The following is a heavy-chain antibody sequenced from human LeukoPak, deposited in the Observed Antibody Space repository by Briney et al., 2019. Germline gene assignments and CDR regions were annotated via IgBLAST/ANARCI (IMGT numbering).Heavy chain of an antibody. CDR1: GGSIRSYY. Sequence: SETLSLTCPVSGGSIRSYYWSWIRQPAGRVLEWIGYIYYSGYTNYNPSLTSEVPISLATSQNQSTLKLSSVTAADTAVYYCARLRGDFWSDYYAFDYWGQGTLVTISS. CDR2: IYYSGYT. V-gene: IGHV4-59*08. J-gene: IGHJ4*02. CDR3: ARLRGDFWSDYYAFDY. D-gene: IGHD3-3*01.